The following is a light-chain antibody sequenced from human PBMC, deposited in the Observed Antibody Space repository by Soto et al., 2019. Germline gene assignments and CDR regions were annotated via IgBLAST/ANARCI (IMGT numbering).Light chain of an antibody. Sequence: QSVLTQPPSASGPPGQRLIISCSGSTSNIGSHSVNWFQHLPGTAPRLLITTNNQRPSGVPDRFSAYKSDTSASLVIRGLQSEDEAHYYCATWDDSLKGVFGTGTKLTVL. J-gene: IGLJ1*01. V-gene: IGLV1-44*01. CDR1: TSNIGSHS. CDR3: ATWDDSLKGV. CDR2: TNN.